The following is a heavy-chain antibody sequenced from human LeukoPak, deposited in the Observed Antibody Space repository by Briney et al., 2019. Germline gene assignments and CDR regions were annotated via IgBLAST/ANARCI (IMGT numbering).Heavy chain of an antibody. Sequence: ASVKVSCMTSGYSFTSYYIHWLRQAPGQGLEWMGCINPSSGGTEYAQKFQGRVTMTGDTSISTAYMELSRLRSDDTAVYYCARDRGSSWYVDYWGQGTLVTVSS. D-gene: IGHD6-13*01. CDR1: GYSFTSYY. CDR2: INPSSGGT. CDR3: ARDRGSSWYVDY. J-gene: IGHJ4*02. V-gene: IGHV1-2*02.